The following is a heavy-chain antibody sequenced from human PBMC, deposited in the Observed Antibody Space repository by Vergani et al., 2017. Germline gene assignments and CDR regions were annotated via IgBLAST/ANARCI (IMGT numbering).Heavy chain of an antibody. CDR3: ARLDYGDYQNYYYYYYYMDV. CDR2: IYYSGST. V-gene: IGHV4-59*07. D-gene: IGHD4-17*01. CDR1: GGSISSYY. J-gene: IGHJ6*03. Sequence: QVQLQESGPGLVKPSDTLSLTCTVSGGSISSYYWSWIRQPPGKGLEWIGYIYYSGSTNYNPSLKSRVTISVDTSKNQFSLKLSSVTAADTAVYYCARLDYGDYQNYYYYYYYMDVWGKGTTVTVSS.